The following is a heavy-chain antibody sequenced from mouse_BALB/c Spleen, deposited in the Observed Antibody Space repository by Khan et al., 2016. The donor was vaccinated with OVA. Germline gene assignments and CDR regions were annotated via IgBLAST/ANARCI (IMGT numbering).Heavy chain of an antibody. Sequence: QVQLKESGPGLVAPSQSLSITCTVYGYSLTRYGVHWVRQPPGKGLEWLGLIWAGGSTNYNWALMSRLSISIDNSKSLVFVIMNSLQTDDTACYYGARSKYLARYWGQGTTLTVAS. J-gene: IGHJ2*01. D-gene: IGHD3-3*01. CDR3: ARSKYLARY. CDR2: IWAGGST. V-gene: IGHV2-9*02. CDR1: GYSLTRYG.